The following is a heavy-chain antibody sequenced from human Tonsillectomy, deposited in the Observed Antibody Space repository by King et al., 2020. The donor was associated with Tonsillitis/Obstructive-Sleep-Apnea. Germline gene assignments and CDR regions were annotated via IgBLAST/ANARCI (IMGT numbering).Heavy chain of an antibody. CDR2: INHSGST. Sequence: VQLQQWGAGLLKPSETLSLTCAVYGGSFSGYYWSWIRQPPGKGLEWIGEINHSGSTNYNPSLKSRVTISVDTSKNQFSLKLGSVTAADTAVYYCARGKVLLWFRGAFDIWGQGTMVTVSS. V-gene: IGHV4-34*01. D-gene: IGHD3-10*01. CDR3: ARGKVLLWFRGAFDI. J-gene: IGHJ3*02. CDR1: GGSFSGYY.